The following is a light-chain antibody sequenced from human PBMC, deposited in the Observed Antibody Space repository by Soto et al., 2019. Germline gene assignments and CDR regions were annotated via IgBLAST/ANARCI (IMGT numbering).Light chain of an antibody. CDR3: LQDYTYPRT. CDR1: QGIRND. V-gene: IGKV1-6*01. Sequence: AIQMTQSPSSLSASVGDTVTITCRASQGIRNDLGWYQQKPGKAPKLLIFATSTLQNGVPSRFSGSGFGKDFTLTISGLQPEDFATYYCLQDYTYPRTIGPGTKVDLK. CDR2: ATS. J-gene: IGKJ3*01.